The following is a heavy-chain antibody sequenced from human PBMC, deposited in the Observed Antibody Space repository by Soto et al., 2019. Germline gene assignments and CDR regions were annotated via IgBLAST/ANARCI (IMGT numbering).Heavy chain of an antibody. D-gene: IGHD6-13*01. Sequence: QVQLVESGGGVVQPGRSLRLSCAASGFTFSSYAMHWVRRAPGKGLEWVAVISYDGSNKYYADSVKGRFTISRDNSKNTLYLQMNSLRAEDTAVYYCARVGAGTPYYYGMDVWGQGTTVTVSS. CDR1: GFTFSSYA. V-gene: IGHV3-30-3*01. J-gene: IGHJ6*02. CDR3: ARVGAGTPYYYGMDV. CDR2: ISYDGSNK.